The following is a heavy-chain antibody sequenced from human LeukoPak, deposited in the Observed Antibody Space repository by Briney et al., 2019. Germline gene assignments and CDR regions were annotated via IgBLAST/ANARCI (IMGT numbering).Heavy chain of an antibody. J-gene: IGHJ4*02. V-gene: IGHV1-2*02. D-gene: IGHD2-15*01. CDR2: INPNSGGT. Sequence: GASVKVSCKASRYTFTVYYMHWVRQAPGQGLEWMGWINPNSGGTNYAQKFQGRVTMTRDTSISTAYMELSRLRSDDTAVYYCARDGVVVVADGNYYFDYWGQGTLVTVSS. CDR1: RYTFTVYY. CDR3: ARDGVVVVADGNYYFDY.